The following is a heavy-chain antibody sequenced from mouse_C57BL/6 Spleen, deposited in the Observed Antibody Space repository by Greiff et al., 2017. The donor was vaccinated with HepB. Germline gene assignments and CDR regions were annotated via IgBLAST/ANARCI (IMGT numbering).Heavy chain of an antibody. D-gene: IGHD2-1*01. CDR1: GYTFTSYW. J-gene: IGHJ2*01. Sequence: QVQLQQPGAELVMPGASVKLSCKASGYTFTSYWMHWVKQRPGQGLEWIGEIDPSDSYTNYNQKFKGESTLTVDKSSSTAYRPRSSLTSEDSAVYYCARNGNYPYYFDYWGQGTTLTVSS. CDR2: IDPSDSYT. V-gene: IGHV1-69*01. CDR3: ARNGNYPYYFDY.